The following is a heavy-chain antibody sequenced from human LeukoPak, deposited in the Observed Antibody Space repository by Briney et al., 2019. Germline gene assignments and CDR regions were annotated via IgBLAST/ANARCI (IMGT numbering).Heavy chain of an antibody. Sequence: GGSLRLSCAASGFTFSSYAMHWVRQAPGKGLEWVAFIRYDGSNKYYADSVKGRITISRDNSKNTLHLQMNSLRTEDTAVYYCARVKGGIAAAGNYFDYWGQGTLVTVSS. V-gene: IGHV3-30*02. J-gene: IGHJ4*02. CDR2: IRYDGSNK. CDR3: ARVKGGIAAAGNYFDY. D-gene: IGHD6-13*01. CDR1: GFTFSSYA.